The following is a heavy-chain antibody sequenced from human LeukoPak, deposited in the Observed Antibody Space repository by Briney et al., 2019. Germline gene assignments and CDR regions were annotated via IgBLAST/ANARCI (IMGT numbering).Heavy chain of an antibody. CDR2: IRSKAYGGTT. V-gene: IGHV3-49*04. CDR1: GFTFGEYP. Sequence: GGSLRLSCTTSGFTFGEYPMSGVRQAPGKGLEWVGFIRSKAYGGTTEYAASVKGRFTISRDDSKSSAYLQMNSLTTEDTAVYYCTRCRYCSGGSRPNWFDPWGQGTLVTVSS. CDR3: TRCRYCSGGSRPNWFDP. D-gene: IGHD2-15*01. J-gene: IGHJ5*02.